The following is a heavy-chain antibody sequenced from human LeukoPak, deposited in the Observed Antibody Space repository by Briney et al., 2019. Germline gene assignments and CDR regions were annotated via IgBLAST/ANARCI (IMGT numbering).Heavy chain of an antibody. Sequence: PSETLSLTCTVSGGSISSYYWSWLRQPPGKGPEWIGYIYYSGGTNYNPSLKSRVTISIDTSKNQFSLKLSSVTAADTAVYYCARRAYSSGYYFFDFWGQGTLVTVSS. J-gene: IGHJ4*02. CDR1: GGSISSYY. D-gene: IGHD3-22*01. CDR3: ARRAYSSGYYFFDF. CDR2: IYYSGGT. V-gene: IGHV4-59*01.